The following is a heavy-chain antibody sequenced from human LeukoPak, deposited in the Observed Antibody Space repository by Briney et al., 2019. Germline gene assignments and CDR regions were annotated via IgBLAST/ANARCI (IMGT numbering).Heavy chain of an antibody. CDR3: ARPYYYDSSGYYLDF. J-gene: IGHJ4*02. D-gene: IGHD3-22*01. CDR2: ISYDGSNK. CDR1: GFAFISYS. V-gene: IGHV3-30*04. Sequence: PGGSLRLSCAASGFAFISYSMHWVRQPPGKGLEWVAVISYDGSNKYYADSVKGRLTISRDNSKNTLYLQMSSLRAEDTAVYYCARPYYYDSSGYYLDFWGQGALVTVSS.